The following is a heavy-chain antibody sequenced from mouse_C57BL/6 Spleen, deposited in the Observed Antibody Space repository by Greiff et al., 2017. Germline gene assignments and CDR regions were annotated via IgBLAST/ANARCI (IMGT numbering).Heavy chain of an antibody. CDR2: IDPSDSYT. D-gene: IGHD2-4*01. J-gene: IGHJ2*01. CDR1: GYTFTSYW. V-gene: IGHV1-69*01. CDR3: ARKDDYGDY. Sequence: VQLQQPGAELVMPGASVKLSCKASGYTFTSYWMHWVKQRPGQGLEWIGEIDPSDSYTNYNQKFKGKSTLTVDKSSSTAYMQLSSLTSEDSAVYYCARKDDYGDYWGQGTTLTVSS.